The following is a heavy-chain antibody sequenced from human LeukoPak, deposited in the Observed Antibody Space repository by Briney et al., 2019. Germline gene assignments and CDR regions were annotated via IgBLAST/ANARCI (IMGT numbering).Heavy chain of an antibody. D-gene: IGHD6-13*01. CDR2: ISGDGGST. V-gene: IGHV3-43*02. CDR1: GFTFDEYA. Sequence: PGESLRLSCAASGFTFDEYAMHWVRQDPGKGLEWVSLISGDGGSTYYADSVKGRFTISRDNSKNSLYLQMNTLRTEDTALYYCAKGGYSSSWFGSFDYWGQGTLVTVSS. J-gene: IGHJ4*02. CDR3: AKGGYSSSWFGSFDY.